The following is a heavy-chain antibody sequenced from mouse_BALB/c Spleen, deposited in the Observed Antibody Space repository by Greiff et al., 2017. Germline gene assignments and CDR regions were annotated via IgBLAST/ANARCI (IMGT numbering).Heavy chain of an antibody. J-gene: IGHJ3*01. D-gene: IGHD4-1*01. CDR3: ARLDWDGAWFAY. V-gene: IGHV5-6-5*01. CDR1: GFTFSSYA. Sequence: EVKLVESGGGLVKPGGSLKLSCAASGFTFSSYAMSWVRQTPEKRLEWVASISSGGSTYYPDSVKGRFTISRDNAKNTLYLQMSSLKSEDTALYYCARLDWDGAWFAYWGQGTLVTVSA. CDR2: ISSGGST.